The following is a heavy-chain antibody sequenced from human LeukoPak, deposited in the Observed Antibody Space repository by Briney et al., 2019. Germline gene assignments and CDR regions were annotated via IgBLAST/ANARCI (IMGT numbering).Heavy chain of an antibody. CDR3: ARAPSGPRPGNWFDP. J-gene: IGHJ5*02. CDR2: IRSKANSYAT. D-gene: IGHD5-12*01. V-gene: IGHV3-73*01. Sequence: PGGSLRLSCAASGFTFSGSAMHWVRQASGKGLEWVGRIRSKANSYATAYAASVKGRFTISRDDSKNTAYLQMNSLRAEDTAVYYCARAPSGPRPGNWFDPWGQGTLVTVSS. CDR1: GFTFSGSA.